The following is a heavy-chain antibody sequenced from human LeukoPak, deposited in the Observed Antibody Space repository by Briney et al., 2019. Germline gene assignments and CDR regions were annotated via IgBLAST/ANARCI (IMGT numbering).Heavy chain of an antibody. CDR2: INHSGST. D-gene: IGHD2-2*02. Sequence: SETLSLTCAVYGGSFSGYYWSWLRQPPGKGLEWLGEINHSGSTNYNPSLKGRATISVDTSKNQFSLKLSSVTAADTAVYYCARGKGVVVPAAIRYYYYGMDVWGKGTTVTVSS. J-gene: IGHJ6*04. V-gene: IGHV4-34*01. CDR3: ARGKGVVVPAAIRYYYYGMDV. CDR1: GGSFSGYY.